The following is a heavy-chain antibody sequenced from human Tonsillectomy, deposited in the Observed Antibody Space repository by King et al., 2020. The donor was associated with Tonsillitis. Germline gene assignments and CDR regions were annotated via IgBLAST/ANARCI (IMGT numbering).Heavy chain of an antibody. CDR3: ARVPTNTRYGDYVD. J-gene: IGHJ4*02. Sequence: VQLVESGAEVKKPGASVKVSCKASGYTFTSYGISWVRQAPGQGLEWMGWISVYNGNTNYAQKFQGRVSMTTDTSTSTAYMELRSLRSDDTAVYYCARVPTNTRYGDYVDWGQGTLVTVSS. CDR1: GYTFTSYG. D-gene: IGHD4-17*01. CDR2: ISVYNGNT. V-gene: IGHV1-18*01.